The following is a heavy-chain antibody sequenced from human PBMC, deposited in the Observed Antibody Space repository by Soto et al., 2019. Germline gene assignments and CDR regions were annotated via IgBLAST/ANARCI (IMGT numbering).Heavy chain of an antibody. Sequence: QVQLVQSGAEVKKPGASVKVSCKASGYTFTGYYMHWVRQAPGQGLEWMGWINPNSGGTNYAQKFQGKVPMTRDTSISTAYMELSRLGSDDTAVYYCAATRGGMISDLDPWGQGTLVTVSS. CDR3: AATRGGMISDLDP. CDR1: GYTFTGYY. V-gene: IGHV1-2*02. J-gene: IGHJ5*02. CDR2: INPNSGGT. D-gene: IGHD3-22*01.